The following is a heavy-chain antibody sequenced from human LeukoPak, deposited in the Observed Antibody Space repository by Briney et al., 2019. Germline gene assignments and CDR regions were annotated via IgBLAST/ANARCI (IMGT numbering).Heavy chain of an antibody. CDR3: ARVIWFGELSYGMDV. J-gene: IGHJ6*02. V-gene: IGHV4-30-2*01. D-gene: IGHD3-10*01. CDR1: GGSISSGGYY. CDR2: IYHSGST. Sequence: SQTLSLTCTVSGGSISSGGYYWSWIRQPPGKGLEWIGYIYHSGSTYYNPSLKSRVTISVDRSKNQFSLKLSSVTAADTAVYYCARVIWFGELSYGMDVWGQGTTVTVSS.